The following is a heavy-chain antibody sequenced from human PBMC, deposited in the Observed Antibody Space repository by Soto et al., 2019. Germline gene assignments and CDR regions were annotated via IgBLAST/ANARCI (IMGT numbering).Heavy chain of an antibody. CDR2: ISYDGSKK. D-gene: IGHD1-1*01. CDR3: ARDLGTGTCFDY. V-gene: IGHV3-30-3*01. Sequence: QVQLVESGGGVVQPGRSLRLSCAASGFTFSSYAMHWVRQAPGKGLEGVAVISYDGSKKYYADSVKGRFTISRDNSKNTLYLQMNSLRAEDTAVYYCARDLGTGTCFDYWGQGTLVTVSS. CDR1: GFTFSSYA. J-gene: IGHJ4*02.